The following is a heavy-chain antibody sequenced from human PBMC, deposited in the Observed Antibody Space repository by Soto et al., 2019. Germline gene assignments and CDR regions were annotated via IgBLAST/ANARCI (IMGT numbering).Heavy chain of an antibody. CDR2: IIPILGIA. V-gene: IGHV1-69*08. J-gene: IGHJ2*01. D-gene: IGHD5-18*01. CDR3: ARDHGYSYGLMDWYFDL. CDR1: GGTFSSYT. Sequence: QVQLVQSGAEVEKPGSSVKVSCKASGGTFSSYTISWVRQAPGQGLEWMGSIIPILGIANYAQKFQGRVTITPEKATRTAYMELSSLRSEDTAVYYFARDHGYSYGLMDWYFDLWGRGTMVTVSS.